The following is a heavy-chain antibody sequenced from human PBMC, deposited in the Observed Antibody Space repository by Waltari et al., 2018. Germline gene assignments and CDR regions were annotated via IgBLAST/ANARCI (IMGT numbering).Heavy chain of an antibody. J-gene: IGHJ4*02. V-gene: IGHV4-31*03. CDR1: GGSISSGGYY. D-gene: IGHD6-13*01. CDR2: IYYSVST. Sequence: QVQLQESGPGLGKPSQTLSLTCTVSGGSISSGGYYWSWIRQHPGKGLEWIGYIYYSVSTYYNPSLKSRVTISVDTSKNQFSLKLSSVTAADTAVYYCARDSVAAAGTFDYCGQGTLVTVSS. CDR3: ARDSVAAAGTFDY.